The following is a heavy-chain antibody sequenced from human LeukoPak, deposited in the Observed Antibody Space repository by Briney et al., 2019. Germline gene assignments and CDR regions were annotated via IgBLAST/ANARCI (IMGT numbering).Heavy chain of an antibody. CDR1: GFTFSSYN. CDR3: ARGLLYCSGGSCPANYYYYGMDV. J-gene: IGHJ6*02. CDR2: ISSSSSYI. Sequence: KPGGSLRLSCAASGFTFSSYNMNWVRQAPGKGLEWVSSISSSSSYIYYADSVKGRFTISRDNAKNSLYLQMNSLRAEDTAVYYCARGLLYCSGGSCPANYYYYGMDVWGQGTTVTVSS. D-gene: IGHD2-15*01. V-gene: IGHV3-21*01.